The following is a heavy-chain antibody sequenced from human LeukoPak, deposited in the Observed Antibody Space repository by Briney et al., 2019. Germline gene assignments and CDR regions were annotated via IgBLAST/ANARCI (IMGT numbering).Heavy chain of an antibody. J-gene: IGHJ6*02. CDR3: ARDEAYCSSTSCTYGMDV. V-gene: IGHV3-66*01. CDR1: GFTVSSNY. CDR2: IYSGGST. D-gene: IGHD2-2*01. Sequence: PGGSLRLSCAASGFTVSSNYMSWVRQAPGKGLEWVSVIYSGGSTYYADSVKGRFTISRDNSKNTLYLQMNSLRAEDTAVYYCARDEAYCSSTSCTYGMDVWGQGTTVTVSS.